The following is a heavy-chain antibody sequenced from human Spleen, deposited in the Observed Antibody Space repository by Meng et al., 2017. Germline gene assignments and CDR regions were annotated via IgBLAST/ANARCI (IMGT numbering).Heavy chain of an antibody. J-gene: IGHJ4*02. V-gene: IGHV3-21*01. D-gene: IGHD2-15*01. Sequence: GESLKISCAASGFTFSSYSMNWVRQAPGKGLEWVSSISTSSSDIYYADSVKGRFTISRDNAKNSLYLQVSSLRAEDTAVYYCARDVSGYCSGGSCYFDYWGQGTLVTVSS. CDR2: ISTSSSDI. CDR3: ARDVSGYCSGGSCYFDY. CDR1: GFTFSSYS.